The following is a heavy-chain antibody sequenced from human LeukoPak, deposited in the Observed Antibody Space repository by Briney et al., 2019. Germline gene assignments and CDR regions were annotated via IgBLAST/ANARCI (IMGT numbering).Heavy chain of an antibody. Sequence: PSGTLSLTRAVSGGSISSSYLWSWVRPPPGKGLEWIGEVYHSGSTNYYPSLQTRVTISIEKSKNQFSLKLSSVTAADTAVYYCAGAYCGGECYSGRAFDIWGQGTMVTVSS. J-gene: IGHJ3*02. CDR1: GGSISSSYL. CDR2: VYHSGST. V-gene: IGHV4-4*02. D-gene: IGHD2-21*01. CDR3: AGAYCGGECYSGRAFDI.